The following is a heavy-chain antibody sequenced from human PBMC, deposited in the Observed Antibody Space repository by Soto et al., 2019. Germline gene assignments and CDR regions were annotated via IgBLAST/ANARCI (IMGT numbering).Heavy chain of an antibody. CDR3: ARRSQYGDYEDY. CDR2: IYYSGST. Sequence: QVQLQESGPGLVKPSETLSLTCTVSGGSISSYYWSWIRQPPGKGLEWIGYIYYSGSTNYNPSLKSRVTISVDTSKNQFSLKLSSVTAADTAVYYCARRSQYGDYEDYWGQGTLVTVSS. D-gene: IGHD4-17*01. J-gene: IGHJ4*02. V-gene: IGHV4-59*08. CDR1: GGSISSYY.